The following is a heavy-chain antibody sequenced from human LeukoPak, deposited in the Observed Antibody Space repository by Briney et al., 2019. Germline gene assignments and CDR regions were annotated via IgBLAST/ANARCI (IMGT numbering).Heavy chain of an antibody. V-gene: IGHV3-33*01. Sequence: PGRSLRLSCAASGFTFRNRGMHWVRQAPDKGLEWVAVIWYDGSNKYYGGSVKGRFTISRDNSKNMLYLQINSLRAEDTAVYFCVRDRSARYLDYWGQGTLVTVSS. J-gene: IGHJ4*01. CDR2: IWYDGSNK. CDR3: VRDRSARYLDY. CDR1: GFTFRNRG.